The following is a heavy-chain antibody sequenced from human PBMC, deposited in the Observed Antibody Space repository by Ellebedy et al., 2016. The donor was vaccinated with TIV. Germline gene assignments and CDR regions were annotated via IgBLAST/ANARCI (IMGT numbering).Heavy chain of an antibody. CDR1: GFTVSSNY. CDR3: ARNAGPDAFDI. D-gene: IGHD6-13*01. Sequence: GESLKISCAASGFTVSSNYMSWVRQAPGKGLEWVSVIYSGGSTYYADSVKGRFTISRDNSKNTLYLQMNSLRAEDTAVYYCARNAGPDAFDIWGQGTMVTVSS. V-gene: IGHV3-53*01. CDR2: IYSGGST. J-gene: IGHJ3*02.